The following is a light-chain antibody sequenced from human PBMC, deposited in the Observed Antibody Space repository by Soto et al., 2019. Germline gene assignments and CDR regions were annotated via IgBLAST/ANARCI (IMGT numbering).Light chain of an antibody. V-gene: IGKV3-20*01. J-gene: IGKJ1*01. CDR1: QSVSSSY. CDR2: GAS. CDR3: QQYGSSPRT. Sequence: EIVLTQSPGTLSVSPGERATLSCRASQSVSSSYLAWYQQKPGQAPRLLIYGASSRATGIPDRFSGSGSGTDFTLTISRLETEDFAVYYCQQYGSSPRTFGQGTKVEIK.